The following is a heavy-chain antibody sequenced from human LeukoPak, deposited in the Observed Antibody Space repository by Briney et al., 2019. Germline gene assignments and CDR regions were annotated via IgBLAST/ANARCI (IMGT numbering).Heavy chain of an antibody. CDR1: GYSISSGYY. D-gene: IGHD1-26*01. Sequence: SETLSLTCAVSGYSISSGYYWGWIRQPPGKGLEWIGSIYHSGSTYYNPSLKSRVTVSVDTSKNQFSLKLSSVTAADTAVYYCAMSGSFDYWGQGTLVTVSS. CDR2: IYHSGST. V-gene: IGHV4-38-2*01. CDR3: AMSGSFDY. J-gene: IGHJ4*02.